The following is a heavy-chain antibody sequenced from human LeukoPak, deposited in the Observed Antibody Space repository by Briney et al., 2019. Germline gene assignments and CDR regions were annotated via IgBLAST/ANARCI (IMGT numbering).Heavy chain of an antibody. CDR2: ISGSGNST. CDR3: AKDRVGRGVDYDAFDI. D-gene: IGHD3-9*01. J-gene: IGHJ3*02. Sequence: GGSLRLPCAASGFTFSSYAMNWVRQAPGKGLEWVSFISGSGNSTYYADSVKGRFTISRDNSKNTLYLQMISLRAEDTAVYYCAKDRVGRGVDYDAFDIWGQGTMVTVSS. V-gene: IGHV3-23*01. CDR1: GFTFSSYA.